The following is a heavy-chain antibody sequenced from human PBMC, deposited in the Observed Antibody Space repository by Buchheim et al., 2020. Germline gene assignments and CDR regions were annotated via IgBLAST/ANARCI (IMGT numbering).Heavy chain of an antibody. J-gene: IGHJ4*02. CDR1: GGSFNGFY. CDR3: AFSNYEPFLKT. CDR2: VNHSGRS. V-gene: IGHV4-34*01. Sequence: QVQLQQWGAGLLKPSETLSLTCAAYGGSFNGFYWSWIRQSPGRGLEWIGEVNHSGRSDYNPSLKNRVAISVDPSKNQFSLRLTSVTAADTAVYYCAFSNYEPFLKTWGQG. D-gene: IGHD4-11*01.